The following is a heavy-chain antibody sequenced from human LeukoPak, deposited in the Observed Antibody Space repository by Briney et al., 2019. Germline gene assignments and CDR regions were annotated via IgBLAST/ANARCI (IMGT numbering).Heavy chain of an antibody. CDR1: GGSFSGYY. D-gene: IGHD3-10*01. CDR3: ARDRITMVRGVIISWFDP. Sequence: SETLSLTCAVYGGSFSGYYWSWIRQPPGKGLEWIGEINHSGSTNYNPSLKSRVTMSVDTSKNQFSLKLSSVTAADTAVYYCARDRITMVRGVIISWFDPWGQGTLVTVSS. J-gene: IGHJ5*02. V-gene: IGHV4-34*01. CDR2: INHSGST.